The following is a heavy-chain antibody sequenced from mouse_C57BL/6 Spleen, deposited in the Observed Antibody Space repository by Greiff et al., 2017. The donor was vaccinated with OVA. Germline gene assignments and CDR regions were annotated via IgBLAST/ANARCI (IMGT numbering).Heavy chain of an antibody. J-gene: IGHJ3*01. D-gene: IGHD4-1*01. CDR1: GYTFTSYW. CDR2: IHPNSGST. CDR3: AREGTGTREFAY. Sequence: VQLQQPGAELVKPGASVKLSCKASGYTFTSYWMHWVKQRPGQGLEWIGMIHPNSGSTNYNEKFKSKATLTVDKSSSADYMQLSSLTSEDSAVYYCAREGTGTREFAYWGQGTLVTVSA. V-gene: IGHV1-64*01.